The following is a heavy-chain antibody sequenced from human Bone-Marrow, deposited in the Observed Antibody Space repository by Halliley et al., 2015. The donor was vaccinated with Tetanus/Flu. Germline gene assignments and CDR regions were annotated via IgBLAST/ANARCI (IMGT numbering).Heavy chain of an antibody. CDR3: ARGEDHGDYRAFDI. V-gene: IGHV4-31*02. J-gene: IGHJ3*02. Sequence: IGYIYYSGTAYYNPSLKRRLTISVDPSQNQFSLKLGSVNAADTAVYYCARGEDHGDYRAFDIWGQGTMVTVSS. D-gene: IGHD4-17*01. CDR2: IYYSGTA.